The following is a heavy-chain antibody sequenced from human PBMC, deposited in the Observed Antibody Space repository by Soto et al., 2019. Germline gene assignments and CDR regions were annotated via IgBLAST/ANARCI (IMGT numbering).Heavy chain of an antibody. Sequence: GGSLRLSCAASGFTFSNAWMSWVRQAPGKGLEWVGRIKSKTDGGTTDYAAPVKGRFTISRDDSKNTLYLQMNSLKTEDTAVYYCTTVHRYDFWSGYYKVFDYWGQGTLVTVPS. D-gene: IGHD3-3*01. CDR3: TTVHRYDFWSGYYKVFDY. CDR1: GFTFSNAW. CDR2: IKSKTDGGTT. J-gene: IGHJ4*02. V-gene: IGHV3-15*01.